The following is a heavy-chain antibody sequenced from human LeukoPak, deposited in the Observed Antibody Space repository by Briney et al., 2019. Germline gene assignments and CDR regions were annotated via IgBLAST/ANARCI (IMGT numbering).Heavy chain of an antibody. Sequence: SVKVSCKASGGTFSSYAISWVRQAPGQGLEWMGGIIPIFGTANYAQKFQGRVTITTDESTSTAYMELSSLRSEDTAVYYCASWDFWSGYDALDIWGQGTMVTVSS. D-gene: IGHD3-3*01. CDR3: ASWDFWSGYDALDI. CDR2: IIPIFGTA. CDR1: GGTFSSYA. V-gene: IGHV1-69*05. J-gene: IGHJ3*02.